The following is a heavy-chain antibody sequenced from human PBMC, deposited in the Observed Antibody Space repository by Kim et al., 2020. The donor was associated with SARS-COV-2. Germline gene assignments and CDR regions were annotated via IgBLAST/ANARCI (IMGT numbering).Heavy chain of an antibody. CDR3: ARGGYCTNGVCYPDHFDY. Sequence: KSRVTISVDTSKNQFSRKLSSGTAADTAVYYCARGGYCTNGVCYPDHFDYWGQGTLVTVSS. J-gene: IGHJ4*02. D-gene: IGHD2-8*01. V-gene: IGHV4-31*02.